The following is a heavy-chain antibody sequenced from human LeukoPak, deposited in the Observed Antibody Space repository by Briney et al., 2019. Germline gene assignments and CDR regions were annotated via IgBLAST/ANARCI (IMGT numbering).Heavy chain of an antibody. Sequence: GGSLRLSCEASGFTFRSYALSWVRQAPGKGLEWVSTVTTSGGGIFYADSVKGRFTISRDNSKSTLYLQMNSLRAADTALYYCAKGAQALLYGGSFDYWGQGTLVTVSS. CDR1: GFTFRSYA. V-gene: IGHV3-23*01. CDR3: AKGAQALLYGGSFDY. CDR2: VTTSGGGI. D-gene: IGHD3-3*01. J-gene: IGHJ4*02.